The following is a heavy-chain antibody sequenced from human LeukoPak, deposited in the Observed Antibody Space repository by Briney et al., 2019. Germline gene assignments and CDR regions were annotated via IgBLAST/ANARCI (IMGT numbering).Heavy chain of an antibody. Sequence: SETLSLTCAVYGGSFSGYYWSWIRQPPGKGLEWIGEINHSGSTNYNPSLKSRVTISVDTSKNQFSLKLSSVTAADTAVYYCARADVGGGDHFDYWGQGTLVTVSS. CDR2: INHSGST. CDR3: ARADVGGGDHFDY. V-gene: IGHV4-34*01. D-gene: IGHD2-21*02. CDR1: GGSFSGYY. J-gene: IGHJ4*02.